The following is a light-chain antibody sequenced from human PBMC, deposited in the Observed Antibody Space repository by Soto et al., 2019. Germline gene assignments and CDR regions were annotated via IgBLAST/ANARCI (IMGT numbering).Light chain of an antibody. J-gene: IGKJ1*01. CDR3: QQYGSSPRT. CDR1: QSVSSGY. Sequence: EVVLTQSPGTLSLSPGERATLSCRASQSVSSGYLAWYQQKPGQPPRLLIYGASSRATDIPDRFTGSGFGTDFTLIISRLEPEDSAVYYCQQYGSSPRTFGQGTKVEIK. V-gene: IGKV3-20*01. CDR2: GAS.